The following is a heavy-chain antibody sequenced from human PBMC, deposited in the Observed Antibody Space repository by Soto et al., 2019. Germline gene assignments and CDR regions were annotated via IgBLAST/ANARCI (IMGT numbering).Heavy chain of an antibody. V-gene: IGHV3-11*06. CDR3: ARLRASTWYLGGYLDY. CDR1: GFTFSDYY. D-gene: IGHD6-13*01. Sequence: PGGSLRLSCAASGFTFSDYYMSWFRQAPGKGLEWVSYIVSSSSYTNYADSVKGRFTISRDNAKNSLYLEMNSLRAEDTAVYYCARLRASTWYLGGYLDYWGLGTMVTVYS. CDR2: IVSSSSYT. J-gene: IGHJ4*02.